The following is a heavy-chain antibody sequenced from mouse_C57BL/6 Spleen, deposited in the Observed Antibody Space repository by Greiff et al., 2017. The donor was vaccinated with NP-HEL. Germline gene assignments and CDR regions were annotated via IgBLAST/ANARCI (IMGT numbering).Heavy chain of an antibody. CDR2: ISNGGGST. J-gene: IGHJ2*01. CDR3: ARGLSNYDYFDY. V-gene: IGHV5-12*01. D-gene: IGHD2-5*01. CDR1: GFTFSDYY. Sequence: EVHLVESGGGLVQPGGSLKLSCAASGFTFSDYYMYWVRQTPEKRLEWVAYISNGGGSTYYPDTVKGRFTISRDNAKNTLYLQMSRLKSEDTAMYYCARGLSNYDYFDYWGQGTTLTVSS.